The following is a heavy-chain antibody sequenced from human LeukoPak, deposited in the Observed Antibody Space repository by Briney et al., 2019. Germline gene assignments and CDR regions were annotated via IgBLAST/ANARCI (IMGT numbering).Heavy chain of an antibody. CDR2: IISSSTYI. Sequence: GGSLRLSCAASGFTFSQYWMSWVRQAPGKGLEWVSSIISSSTYISYADSVKGRFTISRDNAKNSLYLQMNSLRAEDTAVYYCARDPAEGDYWGQGTLVTVSS. V-gene: IGHV3-21*01. CDR3: ARDPAEGDY. J-gene: IGHJ4*02. CDR1: GFTFSQYW.